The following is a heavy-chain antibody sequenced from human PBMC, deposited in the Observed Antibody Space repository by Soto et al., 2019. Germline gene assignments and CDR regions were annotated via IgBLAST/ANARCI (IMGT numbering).Heavy chain of an antibody. V-gene: IGHV4-38-2*01. Sequence: TSETLSITCAVSGYSISSGYYWGWLRQPPGKRLKWIGSIYHGRSTYYNPSLNSRVTLSIDMTNNHVSLILNSVTAADTAVYYCARVGPCVPYYYDSSPYTFENWFDPWGQGTLVTSPQ. CDR3: ARVGPCVPYYYDSSPYTFENWFDP. J-gene: IGHJ5*02. CDR2: IYHGRST. D-gene: IGHD3-22*01. CDR1: GYSISSGYY.